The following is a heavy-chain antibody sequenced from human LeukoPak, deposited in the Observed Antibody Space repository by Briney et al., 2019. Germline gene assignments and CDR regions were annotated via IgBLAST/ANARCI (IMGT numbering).Heavy chain of an antibody. CDR2: IIPILGIA. V-gene: IGHV1-69*04. D-gene: IGHD1-26*01. CDR1: GGTFSSYA. CDR3: ASHHRYSGSQDAFDI. J-gene: IGHJ3*02. Sequence: GASVKVSCKASGGTFSSYAISWVRQAPGQGLEWMGRIIPILGIANYAQKFQGRVTITADKSTSTAYMELSSLRSEDTAVYYCASHHRYSGSQDAFDIWGQGTMVTVSS.